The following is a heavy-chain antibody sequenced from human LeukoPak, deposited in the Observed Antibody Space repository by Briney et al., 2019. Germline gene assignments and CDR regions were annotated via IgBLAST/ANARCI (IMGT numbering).Heavy chain of an antibody. CDR3: ASWRLLFDY. CDR1: GFTFSDYY. V-gene: IGHV3-11*04. Sequence: SGGSLRLSCAASGFTFSDYYMSWIRQAPGKGLEWVSYISSSGSTIYYADSVKGRFTISRDSAKSSLYLQMNSLRAEDTAVYYCASWRLLFDYWGQGTLVTVSS. CDR2: ISSSGSTI. J-gene: IGHJ4*02. D-gene: IGHD3-22*01.